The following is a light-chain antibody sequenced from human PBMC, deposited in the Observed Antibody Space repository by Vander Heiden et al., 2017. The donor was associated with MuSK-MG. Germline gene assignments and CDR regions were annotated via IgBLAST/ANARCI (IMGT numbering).Light chain of an antibody. CDR1: TSNIGVNT. CDR2: RNN. Sequence: PAASGTPGPWVTISCSGSTSNIGVNTVNWYKKLPGTAPKLLIYRNNERPSAVPDRFFGSKSGTSASRTRRGFQRVDVGSYYCSESDDRLQTWLFGGGTKLTVL. V-gene: IGLV1-44*01. J-gene: IGLJ3*02. CDR3: SESDDRLQTWL.